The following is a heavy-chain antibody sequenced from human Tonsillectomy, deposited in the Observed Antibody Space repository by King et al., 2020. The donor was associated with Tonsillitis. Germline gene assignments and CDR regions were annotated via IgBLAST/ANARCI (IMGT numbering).Heavy chain of an antibody. CDR3: ASRPSGMDV. D-gene: IGHD6-6*01. Sequence: VQLVESGAEMKKPGESLKVSCKGSGYSFTNYWIGWVRQMPGKGLEWRGSIYPGNDDDRYSPLFQGQVTISADKSTNNAYLQWSSLKASDTAMYYCASRPSGMDVWGQGTTVTVSS. J-gene: IGHJ6*02. V-gene: IGHV5-51*01. CDR1: GYSFTNYW. CDR2: IYPGNDDD.